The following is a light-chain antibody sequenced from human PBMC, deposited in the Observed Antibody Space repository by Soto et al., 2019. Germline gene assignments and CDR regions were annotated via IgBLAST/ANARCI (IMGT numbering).Light chain of an antibody. J-gene: IGKJ2*01. CDR1: QSVSSN. Sequence: EIVMTQSPATLSVSPGERATLSCRASQSVSSNLAWYQQKPGQAPRLLIYGASTRATGIPARFSGSGSGTEFTLTLSSLQSEDFAVYYCQQYNNWPPMYTFGQGTKLEI. CDR2: GAS. V-gene: IGKV3-15*01. CDR3: QQYNNWPPMYT.